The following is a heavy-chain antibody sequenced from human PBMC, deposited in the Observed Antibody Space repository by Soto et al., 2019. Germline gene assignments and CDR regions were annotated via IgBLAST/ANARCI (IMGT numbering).Heavy chain of an antibody. CDR3: ARGSGTAAADV. J-gene: IGHJ4*02. Sequence: QVQLVQSGAEVKKPGASVKVSCKASGYTFTSYAMHWVRQAPGQRLEWMGWINAGNGNTKYSQTFKGRVTITRDTSASTAYMEMSSLRSEDTAVFYCARGSGTAAADVWGQGTLVTVSS. V-gene: IGHV1-3*01. CDR1: GYTFTSYA. CDR2: INAGNGNT. D-gene: IGHD6-25*01.